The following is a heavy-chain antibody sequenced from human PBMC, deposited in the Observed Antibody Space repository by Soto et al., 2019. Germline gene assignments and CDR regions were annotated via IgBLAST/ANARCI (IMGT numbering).Heavy chain of an antibody. J-gene: IGHJ2*01. Sequence: PGGSXRLSCAASGVTFSSYSMNWVRKAPGKGLEWVSYISSSSSTIYYADSVKGRFTISRDNAKNSLYLQMNSLRAEDTAVYYCARAGGDYVLWYFDLWGRGTLVTVSS. CDR3: ARAGGDYVLWYFDL. CDR2: ISSSSSTI. D-gene: IGHD4-17*01. V-gene: IGHV3-48*01. CDR1: GVTFSSYS.